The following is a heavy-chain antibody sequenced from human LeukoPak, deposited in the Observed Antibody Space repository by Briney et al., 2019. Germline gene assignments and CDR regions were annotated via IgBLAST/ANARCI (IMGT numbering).Heavy chain of an antibody. V-gene: IGHV3-66*01. J-gene: IGHJ2*01. CDR3: ASRTYYDRSGPNWYFDL. Sequence: GGSLRLSCAASGLTVSSNYLSWVRQAPGRGLDWVSVIYGSGSTDYADSVKGRFIMSRDTSKDTVCLQMNSLRAEDTAVYYCASRTYYDRSGPNWYFDLWGRGTLVTVSS. CDR1: GLTVSSNY. CDR2: IYGSGST. D-gene: IGHD3-22*01.